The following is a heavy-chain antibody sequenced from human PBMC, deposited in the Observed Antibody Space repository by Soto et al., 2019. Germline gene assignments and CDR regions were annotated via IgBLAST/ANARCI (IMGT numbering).Heavy chain of an antibody. V-gene: IGHV4-34*01. D-gene: IGHD1-1*01. CDR1: GGSFSGYY. J-gene: IGHJ4*02. CDR2: INHSGST. CDR3: ARFDTTGMDFDY. Sequence: SETLSLTCAVYGGSFSGYYWSWIRQPPGKGLEWIGEINHSGSTNYNPSLKSRVTISVDTSKNQFSLKLSSVTAADTAVYYCARFDTTGMDFDYWGQGTLVTVSS.